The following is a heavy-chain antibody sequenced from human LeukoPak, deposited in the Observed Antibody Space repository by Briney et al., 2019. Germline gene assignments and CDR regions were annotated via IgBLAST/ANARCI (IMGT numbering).Heavy chain of an antibody. V-gene: IGHV1-46*01. Sequence: ASVKVSCKASGYTFTSYYMHWVRQAPGQGLEWMGIINPSGGSTSYAQKFQGRVTMTRDMSTSTVYMELSSLRSEDTAVYYCARAKAYYYDSSYYFDYWGQGTLVTVSS. D-gene: IGHD3-22*01. CDR1: GYTFTSYY. CDR3: ARAKAYYYDSSYYFDY. J-gene: IGHJ4*02. CDR2: INPSGGST.